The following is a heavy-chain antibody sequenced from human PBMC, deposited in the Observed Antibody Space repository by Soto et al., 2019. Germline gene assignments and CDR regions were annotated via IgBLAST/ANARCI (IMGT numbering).Heavy chain of an antibody. Sequence: ASVKVSCKASGYTFSGYYIHWLRQAPGQGLEWMGWINPNSGGTNYAQKFQGRVTVTRDAPTSTAYMELSRLTSDDTAVYYCARSLTEGYCSITGCYTRPLYGMDVWGQGTTVTVSS. CDR1: GYTFSGYY. J-gene: IGHJ6*02. CDR3: ARSLTEGYCSITGCYTRPLYGMDV. D-gene: IGHD2-2*02. CDR2: INPNSGGT. V-gene: IGHV1-2*02.